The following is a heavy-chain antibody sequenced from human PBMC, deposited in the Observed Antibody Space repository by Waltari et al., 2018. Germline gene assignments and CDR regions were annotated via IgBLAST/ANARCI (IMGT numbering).Heavy chain of an antibody. Sequence: QLQLQESGPGLVKPSETLSLTCTVSGGSISSSSYYWGWIRQPPGKGLEWIGSIYYSGSTYYNPSLKSRFTISVDTSKNQFSLKLSSVTAADTAVYYCARSQYGSGGIDYWGQGTLVTVSS. CDR1: GGSISSSSYY. J-gene: IGHJ4*02. CDR3: ARSQYGSGGIDY. D-gene: IGHD3-10*01. V-gene: IGHV4-39*07. CDR2: IYYSGST.